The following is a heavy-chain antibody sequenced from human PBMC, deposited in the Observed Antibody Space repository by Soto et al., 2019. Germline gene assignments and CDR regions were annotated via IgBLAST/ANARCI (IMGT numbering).Heavy chain of an antibody. CDR3: TTDPRGQLQGANFDY. Sequence: GGSLRLSCAASGFTFSNAWMSWVRQAPGKGLEWVGRIKSKTDGGTTDYAAPVKGRFTNSRDDSKNTLYLQMNSLKTEDIGVYYCTTDPRGQLQGANFDYWGQGTMVTVSS. V-gene: IGHV3-15*01. D-gene: IGHD4-4*01. J-gene: IGHJ4*02. CDR2: IKSKTDGGTT. CDR1: GFTFSNAW.